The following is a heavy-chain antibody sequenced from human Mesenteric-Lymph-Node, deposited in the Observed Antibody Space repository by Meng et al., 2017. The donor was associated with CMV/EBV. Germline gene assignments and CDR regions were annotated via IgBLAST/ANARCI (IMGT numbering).Heavy chain of an antibody. Sequence: GGSLRLSCAASGFTFRRYAIHWVRQAPGKGLEWVSAISGTGGSTYYADSVKGRFTISRDNSKNTVYLQMNSLRAEDTAVYYCAKSPSSGWYYFDYWGQGMLVTVSS. D-gene: IGHD6-19*01. J-gene: IGHJ4*02. CDR2: ISGTGGST. CDR3: AKSPSSGWYYFDY. CDR1: GFTFRRYA. V-gene: IGHV3-23*01.